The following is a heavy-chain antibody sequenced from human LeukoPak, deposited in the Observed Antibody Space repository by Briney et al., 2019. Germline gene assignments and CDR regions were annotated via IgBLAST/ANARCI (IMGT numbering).Heavy chain of an antibody. J-gene: IGHJ3*02. D-gene: IGHD3-3*01. CDR1: GYSFTSYW. CDR3: ARQYYDFWSGSTRGAFDI. V-gene: IGHV5-51*01. Sequence: GESLKISCKGSGYSFTSYWIGWVRRMPGKGLEWMGIIYPGDSDTRYSPSFQGQVTISADKSISTAYLQWSSLKASDTAMYYCARQYYDFWSGSTRGAFDIWGQGTMVTVSS. CDR2: IYPGDSDT.